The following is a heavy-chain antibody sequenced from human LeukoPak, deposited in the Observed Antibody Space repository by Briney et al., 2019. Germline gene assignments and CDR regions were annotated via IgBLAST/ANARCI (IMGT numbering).Heavy chain of an antibody. D-gene: IGHD3-16*01. CDR1: GFIISGHS. Sequence: GGSLRLSCEASGFIISGHSTNWVRQAPGKGLEWVANIKPDGSEKYYVDSVRGRFTISRDNAKNSLYLQMNSLRAEDTAVYYCARDKFGGTDYWGQGTLVTVSS. J-gene: IGHJ4*02. CDR2: IKPDGSEK. V-gene: IGHV3-7*01. CDR3: ARDKFGGTDY.